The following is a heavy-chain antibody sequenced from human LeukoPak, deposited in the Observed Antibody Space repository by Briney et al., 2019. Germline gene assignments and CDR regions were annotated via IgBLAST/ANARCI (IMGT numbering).Heavy chain of an antibody. V-gene: IGHV4-39*07. CDR1: GGSVNSGTYY. Sequence: SETLSLTCTVSGGSVNSGTYYWSWIRQPPGKGLEWIGNIYYSGSAYYNPSLKSRVTMSVDTSKNQFSLKLSSVTAADTAAYYCARKPIVNSAWYYFDYWGQGTLVTVSS. D-gene: IGHD3-22*01. J-gene: IGHJ4*02. CDR2: IYYSGSA. CDR3: ARKPIVNSAWYYFDY.